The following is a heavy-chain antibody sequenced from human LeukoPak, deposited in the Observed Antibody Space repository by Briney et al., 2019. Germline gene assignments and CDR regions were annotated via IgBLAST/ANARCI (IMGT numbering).Heavy chain of an antibody. Sequence: GGSLRLSCAASGFTFSSYSMNWVRQAPGKGLEWVSPISSSSSYIYYPDSVKRRFTISRDNAKNSLYLQMNSLRAEHTAVYYCARSLGLTMIVVVTPNDAFDIWGKGTMVTVAT. CDR2: ISSSSSYI. V-gene: IGHV3-21*01. D-gene: IGHD3-22*01. CDR1: GFTFSSYS. J-gene: IGHJ3*02. CDR3: ARSLGLTMIVVVTPNDAFDI.